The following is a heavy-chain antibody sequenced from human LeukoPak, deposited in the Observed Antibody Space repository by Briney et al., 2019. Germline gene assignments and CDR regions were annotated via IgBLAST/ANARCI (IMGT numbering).Heavy chain of an antibody. CDR3: ARGRAGIAAAGFDY. Sequence: GRSLRLSCAPSGLTFSMSAMHSVRLAPGRGMDCVAVISFNVGNKFYADSVKGRFSISSDNSKTTLYLQLNSLGLDDTAVYFYARGRAGIAAAGFDYWGQGTLVTVSS. CDR2: ISFNVGNK. CDR1: GLTFSMSA. V-gene: IGHV3-30-3*01. J-gene: IGHJ4*02. D-gene: IGHD6-13*01.